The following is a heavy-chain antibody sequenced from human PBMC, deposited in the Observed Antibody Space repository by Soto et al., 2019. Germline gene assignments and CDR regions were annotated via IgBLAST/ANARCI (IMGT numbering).Heavy chain of an antibody. CDR3: ARTPEDSTVGMDV. CDR2: ISYDGSNK. CDR1: GFTFSSYA. Sequence: GGSLRLSCAASGFTFSSYAMHWVRQAPGKGLEWVAVISYDGSNKYYADSVKGRFTISRDNSKNTLYLQMNSLRAEDTAVYYCARTPEDSTVGMDVWGQGTTVTVSS. D-gene: IGHD2-15*01. V-gene: IGHV3-30-3*01. J-gene: IGHJ6*02.